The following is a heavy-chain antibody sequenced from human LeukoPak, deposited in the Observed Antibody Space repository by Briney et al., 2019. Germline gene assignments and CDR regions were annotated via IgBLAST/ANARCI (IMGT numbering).Heavy chain of an antibody. J-gene: IGHJ1*01. V-gene: IGHV1-18*01. CDR1: GFTFTDYG. CDR2: ISVYNGNT. D-gene: IGHD2-2*02. Sequence: ASVKVSCKASGFTFTDYGINWVRQAPGQGLAWMGWISVYNGNTKYAQKVKGRVTMTTDTSTSTAYMELRSLRSDDTAVYYCARAYCTTSSCYTVTGYFQHWGQGTLVTVSS. CDR3: ARAYCTTSSCYTVTGYFQH.